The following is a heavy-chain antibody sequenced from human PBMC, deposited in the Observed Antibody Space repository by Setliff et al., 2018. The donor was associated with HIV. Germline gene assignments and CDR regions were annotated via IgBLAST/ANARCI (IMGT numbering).Heavy chain of an antibody. V-gene: IGHV4-4*07. CDR3: ASHQHNFTGYYYYYYYMAV. D-gene: IGHD3-9*01. J-gene: IGHJ6*03. CDR1: GVSMTNNY. Sequence: SETLSLTCSVSGVSMTNNYWTWIRQPAGKGLEWIGRIYSSGSTNHNPSLKSRVTMSVDTPKNQFSLKLSSVTAADTAVYYCASHQHNFTGYYYYYYYMAVWGRGTMVTVSS. CDR2: IYSSGST.